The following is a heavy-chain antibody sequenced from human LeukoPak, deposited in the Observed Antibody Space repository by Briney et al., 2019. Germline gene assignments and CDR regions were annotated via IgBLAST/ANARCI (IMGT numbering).Heavy chain of an antibody. V-gene: IGHV3-30*02. CDR2: IRYVGSNK. CDR1: GFTFSSYG. D-gene: IGHD3-3*01. CDR3: AKGQYYDFWSGSQGYFDY. J-gene: IGHJ4*02. Sequence: PGGCLRPSRAASGFTFSSYGMHWVRQAPGKGLECVAFIRYVGSNKYYADSAKGRFTISRDNSKNTLYLQMNSLRAEDTAVYYCAKGQYYDFWSGSQGYFDYWGQGTLVTVSS.